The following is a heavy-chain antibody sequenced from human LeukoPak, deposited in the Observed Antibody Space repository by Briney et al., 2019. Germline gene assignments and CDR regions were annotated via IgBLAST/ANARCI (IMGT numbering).Heavy chain of an antibody. D-gene: IGHD3-22*01. Sequence: SETLSLTCTVSGGSISSYYWSWIRQPPGKGLEWIGYIYYSGSTNYNPSLKSRVTISVDTSKNQFSLKLSSVTAADTAVYYCARVGGYYDSNPWGQGTLVTVSS. J-gene: IGHJ5*02. CDR1: GGSISSYY. V-gene: IGHV4-59*01. CDR2: IYYSGST. CDR3: ARVGGYYDSNP.